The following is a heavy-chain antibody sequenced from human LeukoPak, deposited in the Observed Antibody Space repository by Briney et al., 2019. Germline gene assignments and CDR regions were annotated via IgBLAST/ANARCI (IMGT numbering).Heavy chain of an antibody. V-gene: IGHV3-53*01. CDR1: GFTVSSNY. Sequence: GGSLRLSCAASGFTVSSNYMSWVRQAPGKGLEWVSVIYSGGSTYYADSVKGRFTISRDNSKNTLYLQMNSLRAEDTAVYYCAKPPFGSSWFFDYWGQGTLVTVSS. CDR2: IYSGGST. CDR3: AKPPFGSSWFFDY. J-gene: IGHJ4*02. D-gene: IGHD6-13*01.